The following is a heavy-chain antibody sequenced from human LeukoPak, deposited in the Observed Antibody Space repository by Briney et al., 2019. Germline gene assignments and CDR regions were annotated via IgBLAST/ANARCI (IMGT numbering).Heavy chain of an antibody. CDR2: FYYIGGT. CDR1: RGSISSSSYY. Sequence: SGTLSLTCTVSRGSISSSSYYWGWIRQPPGKRLEWIGSFYYIGGTYYNPSLEGRVTISADSSKNQFSLKLTSVTAADTALYYCARILTTFDSWGRGTLVTVSS. D-gene: IGHD4-11*01. V-gene: IGHV4-39*01. CDR3: ARILTTFDS. J-gene: IGHJ4*02.